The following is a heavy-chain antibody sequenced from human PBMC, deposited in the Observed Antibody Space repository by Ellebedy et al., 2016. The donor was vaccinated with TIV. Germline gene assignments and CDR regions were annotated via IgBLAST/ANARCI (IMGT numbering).Heavy chain of an antibody. CDR1: GFSLSTSGVG. Sequence: SGPTLVXPTQTLTLTCTFSGFSLSTSGVGVGWIRQPPGKALEWLALIYWDDDKRYSPSLKSRLTITKDTSKNQVVLTMTNMDPVDTASYYCARCIAVELLDYWGQGTLVTVSS. CDR3: ARCIAVELLDY. D-gene: IGHD6-19*01. CDR2: IYWDDDK. J-gene: IGHJ4*02. V-gene: IGHV2-5*02.